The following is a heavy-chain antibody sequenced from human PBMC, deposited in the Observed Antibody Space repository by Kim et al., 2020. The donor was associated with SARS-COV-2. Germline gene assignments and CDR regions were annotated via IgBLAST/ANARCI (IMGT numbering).Heavy chain of an antibody. CDR1: GFTFSSAW. V-gene: IGHV3-15*01. Sequence: GGSLRLSCAASGFTFSSAWMSWVRQAPGKGLEWVGRIKSKADGATIDYTAPVKGRFTISRDDSKNTLYLQLDTLKSEDTAVYYCVTDVPGYSYPFDYCGQGTLVTVSS. D-gene: IGHD5-18*01. CDR2: IKSKADGATI. J-gene: IGHJ4*02. CDR3: VTDVPGYSYPFDY.